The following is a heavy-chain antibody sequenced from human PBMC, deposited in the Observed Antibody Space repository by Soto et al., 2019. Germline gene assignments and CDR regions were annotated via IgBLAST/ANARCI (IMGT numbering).Heavy chain of an antibody. J-gene: IGHJ6*02. Sequence: SETLSLTCAVSGGSISSSNWWSWVRQPPGKGLEWIGEIYHSGSTNYNPSLKSRVTISVDKSKNQFSLKLSSVTAADTAVYYCARAAGSGSYYNRDYYYGMDVWGQGTTVT. CDR3: ARAAGSGSYYNRDYYYGMDV. CDR1: GGSISSSNW. D-gene: IGHD3-10*01. V-gene: IGHV4-4*02. CDR2: IYHSGST.